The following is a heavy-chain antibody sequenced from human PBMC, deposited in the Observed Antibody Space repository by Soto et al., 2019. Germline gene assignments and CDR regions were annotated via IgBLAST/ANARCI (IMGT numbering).Heavy chain of an antibody. CDR3: ARRSAGHYSNGVEI. CDR2: LTPDVGGT. D-gene: IGHD1-26*01. Sequence: GASVKFSCTASGYPFSGSYFHWMRQISGQGPERLGLLTPDVGGTNSQPKFWDRVTLTRAMSLNTVYMELNVLTSDDTAVYFCARRSAGHYSNGVEIGGQGTTVTVSS. CDR1: GYPFSGSY. J-gene: IGHJ6*02. V-gene: IGHV1-2*02.